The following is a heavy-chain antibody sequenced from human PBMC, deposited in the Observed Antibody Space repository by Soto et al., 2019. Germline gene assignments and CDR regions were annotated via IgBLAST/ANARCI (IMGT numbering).Heavy chain of an antibody. D-gene: IGHD3-16*02. CDR1: GYIFKNYA. J-gene: IGHJ4*02. V-gene: IGHV1-69*01. Sequence: QVQLVQSGAEVKETGSSVKVSCKSSGYIFKNYAVTWLRQAPGQGLEWMGGIIPVFGTPDYSQKFRGRATITADESTSTVYIELRSLTSEDTAVYYCARHLYDYVWGSYRHWGQGTLVTVS. CDR2: IIPVFGTP. CDR3: ARHLYDYVWGSYRH.